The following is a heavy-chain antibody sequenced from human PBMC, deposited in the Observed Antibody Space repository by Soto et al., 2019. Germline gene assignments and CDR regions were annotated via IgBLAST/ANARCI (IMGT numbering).Heavy chain of an antibody. CDR3: TTEAGQDYYYYYYMDV. J-gene: IGHJ6*03. Sequence: GGSLRLSCAASGFTFSNAWMSWVRQAPGKGLEWVGRIKSKTDGGTTDYAAPVKGRFTISRDDSKNTLYLQMNSLKTEDTAVYYCTTEAGQDYYYYYYMDVWGKGTTVTVSS. V-gene: IGHV3-15*01. CDR2: IKSKTDGGTT. CDR1: GFTFSNAW.